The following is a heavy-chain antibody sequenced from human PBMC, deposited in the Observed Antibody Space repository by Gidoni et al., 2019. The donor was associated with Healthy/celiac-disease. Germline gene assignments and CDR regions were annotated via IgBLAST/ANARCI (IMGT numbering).Heavy chain of an antibody. CDR3: ANGDYYDSSGYNY. Sequence: EVQLLEFGGGLVQPGGSLRLSGAASGFTFRSKAMSWVRQAPGKGLEWVSAISGSGGSTYYADSVKGRFTISRDNTKNTLYLQMNSLRAEDTAVYYCANGDYYDSSGYNYWGQGTLVTVSS. D-gene: IGHD3-22*01. CDR1: GFTFRSKA. CDR2: ISGSGGST. J-gene: IGHJ4*02. V-gene: IGHV3-23*01.